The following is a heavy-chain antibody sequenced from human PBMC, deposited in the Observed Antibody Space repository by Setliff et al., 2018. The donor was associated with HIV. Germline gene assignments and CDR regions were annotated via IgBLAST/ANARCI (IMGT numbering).Heavy chain of an antibody. J-gene: IGHJ4*01. V-gene: IGHV1-69*05. D-gene: IGHD3-3*01. CDR3: ARVPSPFVQEGYFDD. Sequence: SVKVSCKVSGGTFSDYAVTWVRQAPGQGLEWMGGVIPVFGTGNYAQKFQGRVTITTDESTRTAYMELRSLRSEDTAVYYCARVPSPFVQEGYFDDWGQGTLVTVS. CDR1: GGTFSDYA. CDR2: VIPVFGTG.